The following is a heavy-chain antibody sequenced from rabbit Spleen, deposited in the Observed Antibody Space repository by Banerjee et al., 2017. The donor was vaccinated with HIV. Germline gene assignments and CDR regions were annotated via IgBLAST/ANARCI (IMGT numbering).Heavy chain of an antibody. D-gene: IGHD1-1*01. J-gene: IGHJ4*01. CDR1: GFSFSSSDY. CDR2: MDTTDDNT. CDR3: ARPGTSGWNFNL. Sequence: QEQLEESGGGLVQPEGSLALTCKASGFSFSSSDYICWVRQAPGKGLEWIVCMDTTDDNTYYASWAKGRFTISKTSSTVDLKMTSLTAADTATYFCARPGTSGWNFNLWGPGTLVTVS. V-gene: IGHV1S45*01.